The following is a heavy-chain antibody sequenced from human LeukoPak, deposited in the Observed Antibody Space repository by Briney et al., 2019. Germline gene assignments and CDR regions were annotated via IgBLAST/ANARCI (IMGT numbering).Heavy chain of an antibody. Sequence: ASVKVSCKASGYTLTSYFMHWVRQAPGQGLEWMGIINPGGDYTNYAQKFQGRVTMTRDTSTTSVYMELSSLRSEDTAIYYCARSVTSGSYYGLHYWGQGTLVTVSS. V-gene: IGHV1-46*01. CDR2: INPGGDYT. J-gene: IGHJ4*02. CDR1: GYTLTSYF. D-gene: IGHD3-10*01. CDR3: ARSVTSGSYYGLHY.